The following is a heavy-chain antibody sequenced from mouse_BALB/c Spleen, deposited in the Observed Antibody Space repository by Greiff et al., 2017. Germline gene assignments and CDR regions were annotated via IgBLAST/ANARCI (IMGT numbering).Heavy chain of an antibody. CDR1: GFSLTGYG. CDR3: AVLYYDYDWYFDV. D-gene: IGHD2-4*01. Sequence: VKLQESGPGLVAPLQSLSITCTVSGFSLTGYGVNWVRQPPGKGLEWLGMIWGDGSTDYNSALKSRLSISKDNSKSQVFLKMNSLQTDDTARYYCAVLYYDYDWYFDVWGAGTTVTVSS. CDR2: IWGDGST. J-gene: IGHJ1*01. V-gene: IGHV2-6-7*01.